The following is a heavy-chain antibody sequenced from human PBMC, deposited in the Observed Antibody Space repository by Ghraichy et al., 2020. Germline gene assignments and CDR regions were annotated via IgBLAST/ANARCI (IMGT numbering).Heavy chain of an antibody. J-gene: IGHJ4*02. CDR3: ARAGDSSGYYSYYFDY. Sequence: GGSLRLSCAASGFTFSSYWMSWVRQAPGKGLEWVTNIKQDGSEKYYVDSVKGRFTISRDNAKNSLYLQMNSLRAEDTAVYYCARAGDSSGYYSYYFDYWGQGTLVTVSS. D-gene: IGHD3-22*01. CDR2: IKQDGSEK. CDR1: GFTFSSYW. V-gene: IGHV3-7*03.